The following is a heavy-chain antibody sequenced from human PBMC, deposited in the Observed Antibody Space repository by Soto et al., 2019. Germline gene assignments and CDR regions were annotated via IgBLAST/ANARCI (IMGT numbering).Heavy chain of an antibody. D-gene: IGHD3-10*01. J-gene: IGHJ6*01. Sequence: PSETLSLTCTVSGGSISSSSYYWGWIRQPPGKGLEWIGSIYYSGSTYDNRSLKSRVTISVDTSKYQFCLKLSSVTAADTAVYYCCNSGSYFVFMDGWGKGTTVTVSS. CDR3: CNSGSYFVFMDG. V-gene: IGHV4-39*01. CDR1: GGSISSSSYY. CDR2: IYYSGST.